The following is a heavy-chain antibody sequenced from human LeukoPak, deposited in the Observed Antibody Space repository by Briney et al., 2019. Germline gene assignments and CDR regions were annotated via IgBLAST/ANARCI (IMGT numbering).Heavy chain of an antibody. Sequence: GGPLRLSCAASGFTFSSYWMSWVRQAPGKGLEWVANIKQDGSEKYYVDSVKGRFTISRDNAKNSLYLQMNSLRAEDTAVYYCASRIAAAGKRSAFDIWGQGTMVTVSS. CDR2: IKQDGSEK. CDR1: GFTFSSYW. J-gene: IGHJ3*02. D-gene: IGHD6-13*01. V-gene: IGHV3-7*01. CDR3: ASRIAAAGKRSAFDI.